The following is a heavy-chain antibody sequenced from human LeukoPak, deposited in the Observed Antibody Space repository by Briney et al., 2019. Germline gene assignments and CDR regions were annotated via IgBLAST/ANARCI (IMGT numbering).Heavy chain of an antibody. Sequence: GGSLRLSCAASGFTFSSYSMNWVRQAPGKGLEWVANIKQDGSEKYYVDSVKGRFTISRDNAKNSLYLQMNSLRAEDTAVYYCARVPTYGVTTGLLDYWGQGTLATVSS. J-gene: IGHJ4*02. V-gene: IGHV3-7*01. CDR1: GFTFSSYS. CDR2: IKQDGSEK. CDR3: ARVPTYGVTTGLLDY. D-gene: IGHD4-17*01.